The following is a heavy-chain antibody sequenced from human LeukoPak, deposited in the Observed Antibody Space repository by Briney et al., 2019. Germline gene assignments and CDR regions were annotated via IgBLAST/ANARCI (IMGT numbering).Heavy chain of an antibody. V-gene: IGHV1-18*01. Sequence: ASVKVSCKASGYTFTSYGIGWVRQAPGQGLEWMGWISAYNGNTNYAQKLQGRVTMTTDTSTSTAYMELRSLRSDDTAVYYCARERWLRLEYYYYGMDVWGQGTTVTVSS. CDR3: ARERWLRLEYYYYGMDV. CDR2: ISAYNGNT. J-gene: IGHJ6*02. D-gene: IGHD5-12*01. CDR1: GYTFTSYG.